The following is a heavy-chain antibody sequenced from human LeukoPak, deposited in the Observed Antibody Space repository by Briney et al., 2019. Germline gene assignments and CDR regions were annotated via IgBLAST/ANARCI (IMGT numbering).Heavy chain of an antibody. Sequence: PGGSLRLSCAASGFTFSSYSMNWVRQAPGKGLEWVSSISSSSSYIYYADSVKGRFTISRDNAKNSLYLQMNSLRAEDTAVYYCAKDPTGYYYDSSGYYGGYWGQGTLVTVSP. CDR2: ISSSSSYI. J-gene: IGHJ4*02. D-gene: IGHD3-22*01. CDR3: AKDPTGYYYDSSGYYGGY. V-gene: IGHV3-21*01. CDR1: GFTFSSYS.